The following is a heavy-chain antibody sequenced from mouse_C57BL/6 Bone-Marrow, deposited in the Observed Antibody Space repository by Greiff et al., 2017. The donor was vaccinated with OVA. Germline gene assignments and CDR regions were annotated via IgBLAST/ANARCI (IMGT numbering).Heavy chain of an antibody. V-gene: IGHV2-2*01. Sequence: VKLMESGPGLVQPSQSLSITCTVSGFSLTSYGVHWVRQSPGKGLEWLGVIWSGGSTDYNAAFISRLSISKDNSKSQVFFKMNSLQADDTAIYYCATLYSNYGLAYWGQGTLVTVSA. D-gene: IGHD2-5*01. J-gene: IGHJ3*01. CDR3: ATLYSNYGLAY. CDR2: IWSGGST. CDR1: GFSLTSYG.